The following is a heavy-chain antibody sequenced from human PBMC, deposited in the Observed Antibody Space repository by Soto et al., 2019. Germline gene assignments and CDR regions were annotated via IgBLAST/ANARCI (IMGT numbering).Heavy chain of an antibody. CDR3: ARGTTVAHPYYYYGMDV. CDR2: INPSGGST. V-gene: IGHV1-46*01. CDR1: GYTFTSYY. D-gene: IGHD4-17*01. J-gene: IGHJ6*02. Sequence: ASVKVSCKASGYTFTSYYMHWVRQAPGQGLEWMGIINPSGGSTSYAQKFQGRVTMTRDTSTSTVYVELSSLRSEDTAVYYCARGTTVAHPYYYYGMDVWGQGTTVTVSS.